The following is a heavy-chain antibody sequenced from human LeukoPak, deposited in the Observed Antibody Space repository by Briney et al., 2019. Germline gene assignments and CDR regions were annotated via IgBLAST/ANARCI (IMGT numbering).Heavy chain of an antibody. D-gene: IGHD3-10*01. V-gene: IGHV3-30*18. CDR1: GFIFSSYG. J-gene: IGHJ5*02. Sequence: PGGSLRLSCAASGFIFSSYGMHWVRQAPGKGLEWVAVISYDGSNKYYADSVKGRFTISRDNSKNTLYLQMNSLRAEDTAVYYCAKGAELLWFGETSPFDPWGQGTLVTVSS. CDR2: ISYDGSNK. CDR3: AKGAELLWFGETSPFDP.